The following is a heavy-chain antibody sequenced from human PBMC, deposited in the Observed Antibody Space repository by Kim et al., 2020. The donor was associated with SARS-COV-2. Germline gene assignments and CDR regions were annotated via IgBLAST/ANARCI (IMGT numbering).Heavy chain of an antibody. CDR2: ISYSGST. CDR3: ARGVRY. Sequence: SETLSLTCTVSGGSISSGGYYWNWIRQHPGKGLEWIGYISYSGSTYYNPSLKSRLTISADTSKNQFSLNLSSVTAADTAVYYCARGVRYWGQGTLVTVSS. CDR1: GGSISSGGYY. J-gene: IGHJ4*02. V-gene: IGHV4-31*03.